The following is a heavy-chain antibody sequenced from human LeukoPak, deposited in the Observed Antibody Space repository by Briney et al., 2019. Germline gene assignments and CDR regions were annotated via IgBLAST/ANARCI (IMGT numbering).Heavy chain of an antibody. Sequence: ASVKVSCKASGYTFTGYYMHWVRQAPGQGLECMGWINPNSGGTNYAQKFQGRVTMTRDTSISTAYMELSRLRSDDTAIYYCARGGGQWLDQILFDYWGQGTLVTVSS. CDR1: GYTFTGYY. D-gene: IGHD6-19*01. J-gene: IGHJ4*02. CDR3: ARGGGQWLDQILFDY. CDR2: INPNSGGT. V-gene: IGHV1-2*02.